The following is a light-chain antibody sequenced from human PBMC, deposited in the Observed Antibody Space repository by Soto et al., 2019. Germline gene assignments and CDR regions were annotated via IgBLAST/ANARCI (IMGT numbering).Light chain of an antibody. CDR1: LRLLHSDGKTY. CDR3: MQRILYPWT. J-gene: IGKJ1*01. V-gene: IGKV2D-29*02. Sequence: DVVLTQTPLSLSVTPGQPATISYNSSLRLLHSDGKTYLYWYLQKPGQSPQLLIYEVSNRVSGVPDRFSGSGSGTDFTLKISRVEAGDVGVYYCMQRILYPWTFGQGTKVEIK. CDR2: EVS.